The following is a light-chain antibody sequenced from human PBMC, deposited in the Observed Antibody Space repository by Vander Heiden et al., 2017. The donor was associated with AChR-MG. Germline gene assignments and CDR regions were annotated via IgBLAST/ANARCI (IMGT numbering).Light chain of an antibody. J-gene: IGLJ2*01. Sequence: SSDLTQDPAVSVALGQTVRITCQGDSLRSYYANWYQQKPGQAPVLVIFGKTGRPSGIPDRFSGPSSGNTASLTITGAQAEDEADYYCHSRDSSGNRLVFGGGTKLTVL. V-gene: IGLV3-19*01. CDR1: SLRSYY. CDR2: GKT. CDR3: HSRDSSGNRLV.